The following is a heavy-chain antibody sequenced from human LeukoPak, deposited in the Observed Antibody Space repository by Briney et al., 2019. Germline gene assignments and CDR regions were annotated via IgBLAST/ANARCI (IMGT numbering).Heavy chain of an antibody. CDR1: GYSFTSYW. Sequence: GESLKISCKGSGYSFTSYWIGWVRPMPGKGLGWMGIIYPGDSDTRYSPSFQGQVTISADKSISTAYLQWSSLKASDTAMYYCARLVGLLSGQFWFDPWGQGTLVTVSS. V-gene: IGHV5-51*01. CDR3: ARLVGLLSGQFWFDP. J-gene: IGHJ5*02. CDR2: IYPGDSDT. D-gene: IGHD1-26*01.